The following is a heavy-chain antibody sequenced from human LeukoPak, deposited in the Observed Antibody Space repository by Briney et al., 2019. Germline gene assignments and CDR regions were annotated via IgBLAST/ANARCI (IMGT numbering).Heavy chain of an antibody. CDR1: GFSFSGHW. Sequence: PGGSLRLSCTASGFSFSGHWMHWARQLPGKGLVWVSRISPTGSTTSYADSVKGRFTVSRDNAKNTLYLQVNNLRAEDTAVYYCARALTTLTYEGYWGQGTLVTVSS. J-gene: IGHJ4*02. D-gene: IGHD1-1*01. CDR2: ISPTGSTT. CDR3: ARALTTLTYEGY. V-gene: IGHV3-74*01.